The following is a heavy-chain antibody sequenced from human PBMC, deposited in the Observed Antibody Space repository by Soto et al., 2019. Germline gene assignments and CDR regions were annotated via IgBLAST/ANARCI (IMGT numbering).Heavy chain of an antibody. CDR3: ARDLGSYYMDV. CDR2: IGTAGDT. Sequence: GGSLRLSCAASGFTFSSYDMHWVRQATGKGLEWVSAIGTAGDTYYPGSVKGRFTISRENAKNSLYLQMNSLRAGDTAVYYCARDLGSYYMDVWGKGTTVTVSS. D-gene: IGHD6-19*01. V-gene: IGHV3-13*01. J-gene: IGHJ6*03. CDR1: GFTFSSYD.